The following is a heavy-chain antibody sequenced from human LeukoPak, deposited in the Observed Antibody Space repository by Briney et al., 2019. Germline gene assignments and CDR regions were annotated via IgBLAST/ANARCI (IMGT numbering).Heavy chain of an antibody. J-gene: IGHJ4*02. CDR2: IYGGGNI. V-gene: IGHV3-53*01. CDR3: ARGAGYNYPYYFDY. CDR1: GFTVSSNY. D-gene: IGHD5-24*01. Sequence: GGSLRLSCAASGFTVSSNYMNWVRQAPGKGLEWDSVIYGGGNIYYADSVKGRFTISRDNSKNTLYLQMNSLRAEDTAVYYCARGAGYNYPYYFDYWGQGTLVTVSS.